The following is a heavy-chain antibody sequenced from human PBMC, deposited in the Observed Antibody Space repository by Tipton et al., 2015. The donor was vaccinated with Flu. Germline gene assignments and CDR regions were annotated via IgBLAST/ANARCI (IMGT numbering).Heavy chain of an antibody. Sequence: TLSLTCTVSGASITNYYWTWIRQPPGKGLEWIGYVSYNGATNFNPALRRRVTMSVDTSKSQFSLKMTSVTAGDTATYFCARNKGTGYEDYWGQGTLVTVSS. CDR1: GASITNYY. J-gene: IGHJ4*02. CDR3: ARNKGTGYEDY. CDR2: VSYNGAT. D-gene: IGHD6-13*01. V-gene: IGHV4-59*01.